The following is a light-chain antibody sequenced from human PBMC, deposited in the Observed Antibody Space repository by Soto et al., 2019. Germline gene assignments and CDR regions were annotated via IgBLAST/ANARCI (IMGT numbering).Light chain of an antibody. CDR3: QHRGNWPRT. CDR1: QSVGSY. Sequence: EIVLTQSPATLSLSPGERATLSCRASQSVGSYFAWYQQKPGQAPRLLIYGTSNRATGIPGRFSGSGSGTDFTLTISSLEPEDCGVYYCQHRGNWPRTFGQGTKLEIK. V-gene: IGKV3-11*01. J-gene: IGKJ2*01. CDR2: GTS.